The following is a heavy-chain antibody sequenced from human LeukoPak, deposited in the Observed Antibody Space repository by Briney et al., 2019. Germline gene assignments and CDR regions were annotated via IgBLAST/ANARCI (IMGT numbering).Heavy chain of an antibody. CDR1: GGTFSSYA. Sequence: WASVTLSRTASGGTFSSYAISWERQAPGQGLEWLGGIIPIFGTANYAQKFRGRVTITADKSTTTAYMELSSLRSEDTAVYYCARVGAPYYYDSSGYSTRFEYWGQGTLVTVSS. CDR2: IIPIFGTA. J-gene: IGHJ4*02. V-gene: IGHV1-69*06. CDR3: ARVGAPYYYDSSGYSTRFEY. D-gene: IGHD3-22*01.